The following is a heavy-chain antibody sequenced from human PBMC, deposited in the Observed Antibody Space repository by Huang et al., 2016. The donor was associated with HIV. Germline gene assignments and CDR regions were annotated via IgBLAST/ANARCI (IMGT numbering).Heavy chain of an antibody. CDR1: GFTFGDYA. CDR3: TRENYDFWSGYYKYYFDY. D-gene: IGHD3-3*01. CDR2: IRSKASGWTT. V-gene: IGHV3-49*05. Sequence: EVQLVESGGGLVKPGRSLSLSCTASGFTFGDYAMSWFRQAPGKGLEWVCFIRSKASGWTTEYAASVKGRFTIPRDDSKSIAYLQMNSLKIEDTAVYYCTRENYDFWSGYYKYYFDYWGQGTLVTVSS. J-gene: IGHJ4*02.